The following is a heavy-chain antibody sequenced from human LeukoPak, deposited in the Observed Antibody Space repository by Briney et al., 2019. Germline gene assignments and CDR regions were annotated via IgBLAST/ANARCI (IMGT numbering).Heavy chain of an antibody. J-gene: IGHJ3*01. D-gene: IGHD1-1*01. CDR2: ISSSSSYI. CDR1: GFTFSSYS. CDR3: AKVPSGMTFRVGAFDV. V-gene: IGHV3-21*04. Sequence: GGSLRLSCAASGFTFSSYSMNWVRQAPGKGLEWVSSISSSSSYIYYADSVKGRFTISRDNSKNTLFLQMNSLRVEDTAVYYCAKVPSGMTFRVGAFDVWGQGTMVTVSS.